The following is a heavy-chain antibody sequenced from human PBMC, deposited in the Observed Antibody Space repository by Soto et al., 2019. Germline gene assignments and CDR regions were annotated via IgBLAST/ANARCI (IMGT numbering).Heavy chain of an antibody. V-gene: IGHV1-18*01. CDR2: INTYNGYT. J-gene: IGHJ4*02. CDR3: ARDRDGYNLAFDY. CDR1: GYTFSSNG. D-gene: IGHD5-12*01. Sequence: QVQLVQSGAEVKKPGASMKVSCKASGYTFSSNGISWVRQAPGQGLEWMGWINTYNGYTNYAQKLQGRVTMTTDTSTNTAYMELRSLRSDDTPVYYCARDRDGYNLAFDYWGQGTLVTVSS.